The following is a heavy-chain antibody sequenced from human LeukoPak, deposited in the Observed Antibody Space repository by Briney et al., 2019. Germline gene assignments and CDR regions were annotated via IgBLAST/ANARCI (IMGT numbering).Heavy chain of an antibody. J-gene: IGHJ6*04. CDR2: ISYDGTNK. D-gene: IGHD3-9*01. V-gene: IGHV3-30*04. CDR3: AREYSLRYFDWSPYYYYGMDV. CDR1: GFTFSYYA. Sequence: PGRSLRPSCAASGFTFSYYAMHWVRQAPGKGLEWVAVISYDGTNKYYADSVKGRFTISRDNSKNTLYLQMNSLRAEDTAVYYCAREYSLRYFDWSPYYYYGMDVWGKGTTVTVSS.